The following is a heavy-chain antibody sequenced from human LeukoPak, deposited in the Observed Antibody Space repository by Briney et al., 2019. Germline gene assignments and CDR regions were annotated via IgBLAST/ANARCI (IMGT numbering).Heavy chain of an antibody. J-gene: IGHJ5*02. D-gene: IGHD3-22*01. V-gene: IGHV3-30-3*01. Sequence: GGSLRLSCAASGFTFSSYAMHWVRQAPGKGLEWVAVISYDGSNKYYADSVKGRFTISRDNAKNTVYLQTNSLRAEDTAVYYCARVLSGSWDWFDPWGQGTLVTVSS. CDR1: GFTFSSYA. CDR2: ISYDGSNK. CDR3: ARVLSGSWDWFDP.